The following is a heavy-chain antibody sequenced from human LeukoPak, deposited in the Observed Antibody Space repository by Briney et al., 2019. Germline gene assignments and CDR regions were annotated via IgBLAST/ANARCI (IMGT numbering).Heavy chain of an antibody. CDR2: IYYSGST. D-gene: IGHD6-13*01. CDR3: ARDEGAQYSSSRFDY. J-gene: IGHJ4*02. V-gene: IGHV4-39*07. Sequence: NPSETLSLTCTVSGGSISSSSYYWGWIRQPPGKGLEWIGSIYYSGSTYYNPSLKSRVTISVDTSKNQFSLKLSSVTAADTAVYYCARDEGAQYSSSRFDYWGQGTLVTVSS. CDR1: GGSISSSSYY.